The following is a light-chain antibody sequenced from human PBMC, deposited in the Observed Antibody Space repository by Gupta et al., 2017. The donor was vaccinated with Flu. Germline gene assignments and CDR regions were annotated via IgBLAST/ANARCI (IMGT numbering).Light chain of an antibody. CDR2: NAS. J-gene: IGKJ1*01. CDR1: QTIDSW. Sequence: DIQLTQSPSTLPASVGDRVTITCRASQTIDSWLAWYQKKPGRAPKSLIYNASSLEPGVPSRFSGSGSWTEVSLTIISLQPDDFATYYCQQYRSYPWTFGQGTKVEIK. V-gene: IGKV1-5*03. CDR3: QQYRSYPWT.